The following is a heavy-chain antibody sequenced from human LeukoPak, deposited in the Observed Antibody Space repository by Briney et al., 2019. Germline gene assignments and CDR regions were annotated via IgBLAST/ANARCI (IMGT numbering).Heavy chain of an antibody. Sequence: GSLRLSCAASGFIFSIYNMNWVRQPPGKGLEWIGEIYQSGSINYNPSLKSRVTISVDKSKNQFSLKLSSVTAADTAVYYCARGALAVAGRFDYWGQGTLVTVSS. CDR1: GFIFSIYNM. CDR3: ARGALAVAGRFDY. D-gene: IGHD6-19*01. J-gene: IGHJ4*02. CDR2: IYQSGSI. V-gene: IGHV4-4*02.